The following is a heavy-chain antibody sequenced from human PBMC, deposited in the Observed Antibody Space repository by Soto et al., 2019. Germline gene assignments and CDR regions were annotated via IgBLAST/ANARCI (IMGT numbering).Heavy chain of an antibody. J-gene: IGHJ6*02. CDR1: GFTFSSYE. CDR3: ARDHKGGYYYYGMDV. CDR2: ISSSGSTI. Sequence: XGSLRLSCAASGFTFSSYEMNWVRQAPGKGLEWVSYISSSGSTIYYAGSVKGRFTISRDNAKNSLYLQMNSLRAEDTAVYYCARDHKGGYYYYGMDVWGQGTTVTVSS. V-gene: IGHV3-48*03.